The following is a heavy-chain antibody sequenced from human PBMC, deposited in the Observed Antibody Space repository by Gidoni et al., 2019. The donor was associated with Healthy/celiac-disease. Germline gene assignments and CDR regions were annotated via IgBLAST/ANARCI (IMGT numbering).Heavy chain of an antibody. D-gene: IGHD3-16*02. CDR3: ARAAFGGVIINHFDF. CDR2: IYSGGST. J-gene: IGHJ4*02. V-gene: IGHV3-53*04. Sequence: LEWVSVIYSGGSTYYADSVKGRFTISRHNSENTLYLQMNSLRVEDTAVYYCARAAFGGVIINHFDFWGQGTLVTVAS.